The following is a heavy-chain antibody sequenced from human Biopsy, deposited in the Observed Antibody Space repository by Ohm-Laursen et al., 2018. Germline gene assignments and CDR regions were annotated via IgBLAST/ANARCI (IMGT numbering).Heavy chain of an antibody. D-gene: IGHD3-3*01. V-gene: IGHV4-59*01. CDR3: ARLYRLDDYWNDDPPDAFDV. J-gene: IGHJ3*01. CDR1: GGSISSYY. CDR2: IYYSGST. Sequence: GTLSLTWTVSGGSISSYYWNWIRQPPGKGLEWVGYIYYSGSTNYNPSLKSRVTISVDTSKNQFSLKLSSVTAADTAVFFCARLYRLDDYWNDDPPDAFDVWGQGTMVTVSS.